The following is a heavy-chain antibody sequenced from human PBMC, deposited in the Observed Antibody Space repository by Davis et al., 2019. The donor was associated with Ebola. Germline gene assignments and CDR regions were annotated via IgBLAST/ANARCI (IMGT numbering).Heavy chain of an antibody. V-gene: IGHV1-69*13. D-gene: IGHD3-22*01. CDR2: IIPNFGTA. CDR3: ARSRRTYYDSSVDAFDI. Sequence: SVKVSCKASGGTFSSYAISWVRQAPGQGLEWMGGIIPNFGTANYAQKFQGRVTITADESTSTAYMELSSLRSEDTAVYYCARSRRTYYDSSVDAFDIWGQGTMVTVSS. J-gene: IGHJ3*02. CDR1: GGTFSSYA.